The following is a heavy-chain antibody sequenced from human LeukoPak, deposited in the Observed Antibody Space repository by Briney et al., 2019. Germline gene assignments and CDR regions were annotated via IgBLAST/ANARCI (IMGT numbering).Heavy chain of an antibody. Sequence: ASVKVSCKASGGTSSSYAISWVRQAPGQGLEWMGGIIPIFGTANYAQKFQGRVTITADESTSTAYMELSSLRSEDTAVYYCARVVETTVTTHWFDPWGQGTLVTVSS. J-gene: IGHJ5*02. CDR1: GGTSSSYA. CDR3: ARVVETTVTTHWFDP. D-gene: IGHD4-17*01. CDR2: IIPIFGTA. V-gene: IGHV1-69*13.